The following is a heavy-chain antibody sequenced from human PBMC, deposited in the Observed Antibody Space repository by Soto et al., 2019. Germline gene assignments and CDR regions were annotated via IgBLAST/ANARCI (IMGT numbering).Heavy chain of an antibody. J-gene: IGHJ4*02. CDR3: ARTLSGFTYGSRQFYFDY. V-gene: IGHV4-34*01. D-gene: IGHD3-10*01. CDR1: GGSFSGYY. Sequence: SETLSLTCAVYGGSFSGYYWSWIRQPPGKGLEWIGEINHSGSTNYNPSLKSRVTISVDTSKNQFSLTLTSVTAADTAMYYCARTLSGFTYGSRQFYFDYWGQGSLVTVSS. CDR2: INHSGST.